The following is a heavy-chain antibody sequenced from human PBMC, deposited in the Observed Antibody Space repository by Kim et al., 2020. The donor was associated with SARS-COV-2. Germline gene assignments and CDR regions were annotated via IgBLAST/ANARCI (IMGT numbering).Heavy chain of an antibody. D-gene: IGHD2-2*02. J-gene: IGHJ6*03. CDR1: GFTFSSYE. CDR3: ASDFHPGYCSSTSCYTGRYYYMDV. Sequence: GGSLRLSCAASGFTFSSYEMNWVRQAPGKGLEWVSYISSSGSTIYYADSVKGRFTISRDNAKNSLYLQMNSLRAEETAVYYCASDFHPGYCSSTSCYTGRYYYMDVWGKGTTVTVSS. V-gene: IGHV3-48*03. CDR2: ISSSGSTI.